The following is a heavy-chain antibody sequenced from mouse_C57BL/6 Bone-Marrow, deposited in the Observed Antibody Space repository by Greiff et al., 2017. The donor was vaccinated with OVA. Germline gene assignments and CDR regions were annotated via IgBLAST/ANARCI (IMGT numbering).Heavy chain of an antibody. J-gene: IGHJ2*01. Sequence: VQLQQPGAELVKPGASVKLSCKASGYTFTSYWMQWVKQRPGQGLEWIGEIDPSDSYTNYNQKFKGKATLTVDTSSSTAYMQLSSLTSEESAVYYCARGDLWITTVVAPFDYWGQGTTLTVSS. CDR3: ARGDLWITTVVAPFDY. CDR1: GYTFTSYW. D-gene: IGHD1-1*01. V-gene: IGHV1-50*01. CDR2: IDPSDSYT.